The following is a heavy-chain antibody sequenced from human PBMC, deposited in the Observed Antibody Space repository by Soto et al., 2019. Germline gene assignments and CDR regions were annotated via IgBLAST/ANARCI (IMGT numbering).Heavy chain of an antibody. J-gene: IGHJ5*02. D-gene: IGHD2-2*01. CDR1: GYSLSTNW. CDR3: ARLGCSTTRCPSCWFDP. CDR2: IYPGDSDT. Sequence: PGESLKISCKRSGYSLSTNWFDSVRQMAEKGKARMGIIYPGDSDTRYSPSFQGQGTVSADKSISTAYLQWSSLKASDTAMYYCARLGCSTTRCPSCWFDPWGQGTLVTVSS. V-gene: IGHV5-51*01.